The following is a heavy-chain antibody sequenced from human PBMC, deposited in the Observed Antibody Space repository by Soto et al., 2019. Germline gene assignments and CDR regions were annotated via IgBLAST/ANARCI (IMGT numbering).Heavy chain of an antibody. CDR2: IIPIFGTA. D-gene: IGHD3-10*01. CDR1: GGTFSSYA. Sequence: SVKVSCKASGGTFSSYAISWVRQAPGQGLEWMGGIIPIFGTANNAQKFQGRVTITADESTSTAYMELSSLRSEDTAVYYCARDRPVYYYGSGSLPRDAFHIWGQGTMVTVSS. V-gene: IGHV1-69*13. CDR3: ARDRPVYYYGSGSLPRDAFHI. J-gene: IGHJ3*02.